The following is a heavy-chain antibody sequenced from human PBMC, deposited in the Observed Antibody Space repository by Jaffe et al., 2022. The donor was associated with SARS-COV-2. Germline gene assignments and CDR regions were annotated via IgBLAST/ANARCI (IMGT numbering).Heavy chain of an antibody. CDR1: GFSSHW. J-gene: IGHJ5*02. V-gene: IGHV3-7*03. D-gene: IGHD3-3*01. CDR3: ATWSASGGWFDP. Sequence: EVQLVESGGGLVQPGGSLRLSCPASGFSSHWMSWVRQAPGKGLEWVANINEDGSDKYYVDSVRGRFTISRDTAKNSLYLQMNSLRAEDTAIYYCATWSASGGWFDPWGQGTLVTVSS. CDR2: INEDGSDK.